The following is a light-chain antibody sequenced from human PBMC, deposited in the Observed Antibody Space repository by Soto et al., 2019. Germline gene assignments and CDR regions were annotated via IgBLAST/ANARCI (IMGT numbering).Light chain of an antibody. J-gene: IGKJ1*01. CDR3: QQHSSKPWT. CDR2: WAS. V-gene: IGKV4-1*01. CDR1: QSVIKSSNNKNY. Sequence: DIMMTQSPDSLTVSLGKRATINCKSSQSVIKSSNNKNYLAWYQQKPGQPPKLLIYWASTRESGVPDRFSGSWSGTEFTLTISLMQAEDVAVYYCQQHSSKPWTFGQGTKVEIK.